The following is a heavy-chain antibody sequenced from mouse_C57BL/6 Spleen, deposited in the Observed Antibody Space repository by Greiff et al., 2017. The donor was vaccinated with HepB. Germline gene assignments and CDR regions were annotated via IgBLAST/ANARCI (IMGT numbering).Heavy chain of an antibody. D-gene: IGHD3-1*01. CDR1: GYTFTSYG. CDR2: IYPRSGNT. CDR3: AYRGEYYAMDY. J-gene: IGHJ4*01. V-gene: IGHV1-81*01. Sequence: VQLQQSGAELARPGASVKLSCKASGYTFTSYGISWVKQRTGQGLEWIGEIYPRSGNTYYNEKFKGKATLTADKSSSTAYMELRSLTSQDSAVYFCAYRGEYYAMDYWGQGTSVTVSS.